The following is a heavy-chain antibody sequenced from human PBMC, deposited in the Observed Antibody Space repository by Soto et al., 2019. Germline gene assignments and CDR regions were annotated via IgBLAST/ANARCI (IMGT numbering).Heavy chain of an antibody. CDR1: GGSFSGYY. D-gene: IGHD3-10*01. V-gene: IGHV4-34*01. CDR3: ARGRGSGSRYYYYYGMDV. J-gene: IGHJ6*02. CDR2: INHSGST. Sequence: SETLSLTCAVYGGSFSGYYWSWIRQPPGKGLEWIGEINHSGSTNYNPSLKSRVTISVDTSKNQFSLKLSSVTAADTAVYYCARGRGSGSRYYYYYGMDVWGQGATVTVS.